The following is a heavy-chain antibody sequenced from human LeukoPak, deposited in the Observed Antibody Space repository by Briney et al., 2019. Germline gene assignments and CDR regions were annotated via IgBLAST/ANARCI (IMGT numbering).Heavy chain of an antibody. CDR3: ARESVVVVFDY. D-gene: IGHD2-15*01. CDR2: IYYSGST. V-gene: IGHV4-30-4*01. J-gene: IGHJ4*02. Sequence: SETLSLTCTVSGGSISSGDYYWSWIRQPPGKGLEWIGYIYYSGSTYYNPSLKSRVTISVDTSRNQFSLKLSSVTAADTAVYYWARESVVVVFDYWGQETLVTVSS. CDR1: GGSISSGDYY.